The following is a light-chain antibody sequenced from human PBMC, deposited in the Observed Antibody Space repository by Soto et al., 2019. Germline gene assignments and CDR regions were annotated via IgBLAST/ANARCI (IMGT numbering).Light chain of an antibody. J-gene: IGLJ1*01. CDR3: CSYTTSSTLYV. CDR1: SSDVGGYNY. Sequence: QSALTQPASVSGSPGQSITISCTGTSSDVGGYNYVSWYQQHPGKAPKLMIYDVSNRPSGVSNRFSGSKSGNTASLTISGLQDEDEAHYYCCSYTTSSTLYVFGTGTKLTVL. V-gene: IGLV2-14*01. CDR2: DVS.